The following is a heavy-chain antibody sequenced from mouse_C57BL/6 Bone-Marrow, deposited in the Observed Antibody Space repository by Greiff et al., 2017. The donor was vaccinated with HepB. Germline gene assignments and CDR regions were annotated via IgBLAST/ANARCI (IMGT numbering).Heavy chain of an antibody. CDR1: GFTFSSYA. Sequence: DVKLVESGGGLVKPGGSLKLSCAASGFTFSSYAMSWVRQTPEKRLEWVASISDGGSYTYYPDNVKGRFTISRDNAKNNLYLQMSHLKSEDAAMYYCARDDGDYWGQGTLVTVSA. V-gene: IGHV5-4*01. J-gene: IGHJ3*01. CDR2: ISDGGSYT. CDR3: ARDDGDY. D-gene: IGHD2-13*01.